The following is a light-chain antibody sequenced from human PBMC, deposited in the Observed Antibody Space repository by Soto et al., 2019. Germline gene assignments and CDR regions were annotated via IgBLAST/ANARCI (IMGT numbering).Light chain of an antibody. J-gene: IGKJ1*01. CDR1: QSISNW. CDR2: HAS. CDR3: QRYNSYS. V-gene: IGKV1-5*01. Sequence: IQLTQSPSTLPASVGDRVTLTCRASQSISNWLAWYQQKPGTAPKLLIYHASILETAVPSRFSGNGSGTEFTLTISSLQPGDFATYYCQRYNSYSFGQGTKVDIK.